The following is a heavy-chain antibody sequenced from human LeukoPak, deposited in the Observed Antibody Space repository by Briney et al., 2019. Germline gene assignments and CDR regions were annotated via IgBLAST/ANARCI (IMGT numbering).Heavy chain of an antibody. CDR1: GFTFSNYW. V-gene: IGHV3-74*01. D-gene: IGHD3-10*01. J-gene: IGHJ4*02. CDR3: AREWSGFGELPDY. Sequence: GGSLRLSCAASGFTFSNYWMHWVRQTPGKGLVWVSRINSDASVTTYADSVKGRFTISRDNAKNTLYLQMNSLRVEDTAVYYCAREWSGFGELPDYWGQGTLVTVSS. CDR2: INSDASVT.